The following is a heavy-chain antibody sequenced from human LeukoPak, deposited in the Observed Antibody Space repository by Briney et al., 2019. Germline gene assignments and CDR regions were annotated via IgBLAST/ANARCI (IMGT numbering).Heavy chain of an antibody. V-gene: IGHV3-23*01. CDR2: ISGSGGST. Sequence: GGSLRLSCAASGFTLSSYAMSWVRQAPGKGLEWVSGISGSGGSTYHADSVKGRFTISRDNSKNTLYLQMNSLRAEDTAVYYCAKGGIAATSPLDYWGQGTLVTVSS. CDR3: AKGGIAATSPLDY. J-gene: IGHJ4*02. D-gene: IGHD5-12*01. CDR1: GFTLSSYA.